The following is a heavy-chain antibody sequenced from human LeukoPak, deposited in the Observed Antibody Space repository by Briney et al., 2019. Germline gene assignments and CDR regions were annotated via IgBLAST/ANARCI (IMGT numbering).Heavy chain of an antibody. CDR3: AKETGFCSGDSCSYYYYAMDV. V-gene: IGHV3-30-3*01. CDR1: GFTFSSYA. J-gene: IGHJ6*02. D-gene: IGHD2-15*01. CDR2: ISYDGSNK. Sequence: GGSLRLSCAASGFTFSSYAMHWVRQAPGKGLEWVAVISYDGSNKYYADSVKGRFTISRDNSKNTLYLQMNSLRAEDTAVYHCAKETGFCSGDSCSYYYYAMDVWGQGTTVTVSS.